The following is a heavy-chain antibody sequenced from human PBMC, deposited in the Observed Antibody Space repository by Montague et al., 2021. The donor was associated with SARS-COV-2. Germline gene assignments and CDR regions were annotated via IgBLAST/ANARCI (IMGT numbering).Heavy chain of an antibody. D-gene: IGHD6-19*01. CDR2: IYHSGST. V-gene: IGHV4-38-2*02. J-gene: IGHJ3*02. Sequence: SETLSLTCTVSGYSISTGYYWGWIRQPPGKGLEWIETIYHSGSTYFNPSLKSRVTISVDTSKNQFSLNLSSVTAADTAVYYCAKVAGSHDTFDIWGRGTMVIVSS. CDR1: GYSISTGYY. CDR3: AKVAGSHDTFDI.